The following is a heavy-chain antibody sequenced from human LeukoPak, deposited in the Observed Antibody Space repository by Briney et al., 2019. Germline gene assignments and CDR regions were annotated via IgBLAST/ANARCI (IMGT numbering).Heavy chain of an antibody. CDR1: GYSISSGYY. V-gene: IGHV4-38-2*02. CDR3: ARDHNWGPDY. Sequence: SETLSLTCAVSGYSISSGYYWGWIRQPPRKGLEWIGSIYHSGSTYYNPPLKSRVTISVDTSKNQFSLKLSSVTAADTAVYYCARDHNWGPDYWGQGTLVLVSS. D-gene: IGHD7-27*01. J-gene: IGHJ4*02. CDR2: IYHSGST.